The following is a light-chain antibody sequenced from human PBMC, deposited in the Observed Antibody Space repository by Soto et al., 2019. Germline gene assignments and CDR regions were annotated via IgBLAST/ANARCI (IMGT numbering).Light chain of an antibody. CDR2: DAS. CDR1: QSVDSY. CDR3: QQRRSWPIT. V-gene: IGKV3-11*01. Sequence: EIVLTQSPATLSLSPGERATLSCRASQSVDSYLAWYQQKPGQAPRLLIYDASNRATDIPARFSGSGSETGFTLTISSLEPEDFAVYYCQQRRSWPITFGQGTRLEIK. J-gene: IGKJ5*01.